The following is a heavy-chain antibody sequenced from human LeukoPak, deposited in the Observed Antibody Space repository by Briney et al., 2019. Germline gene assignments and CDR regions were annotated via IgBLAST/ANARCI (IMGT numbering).Heavy chain of an antibody. CDR3: AKDKSGSYRSDY. V-gene: IGHV3-48*01. J-gene: IGHJ4*02. Sequence: GGSLRLSCAASGFTFGSYSMNWVRQAPGKGLEWVSYIGGTHSNIYYADSVKGRFTISRDNSKNTLYLQMNSLRAEDTAVYYCAKDKSGSYRSDYWGQGTLVTVSS. CDR1: GFTFGSYS. D-gene: IGHD1-26*01. CDR2: IGGTHSNI.